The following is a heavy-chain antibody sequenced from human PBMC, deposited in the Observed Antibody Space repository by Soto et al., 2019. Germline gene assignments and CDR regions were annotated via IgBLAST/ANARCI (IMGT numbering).Heavy chain of an antibody. CDR1: GFTFSRYG. Sequence: GGSLRLSCAASGFTFSRYGMHWVRQAPGKGLEWVAVISYDGSGKYYADSVKGRFTISKDSSKNTLYLQMNSLRAEDTAVYYSVCEIFGVVGSAFDYWGQGTQVTVSS. D-gene: IGHD3-3*01. CDR3: VCEIFGVVGSAFDY. CDR2: ISYDGSGK. V-gene: IGHV3-30-3*01. J-gene: IGHJ4*02.